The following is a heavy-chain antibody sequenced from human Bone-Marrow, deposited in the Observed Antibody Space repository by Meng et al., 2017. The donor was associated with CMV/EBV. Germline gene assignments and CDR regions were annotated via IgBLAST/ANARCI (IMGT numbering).Heavy chain of an antibody. CDR1: GFTFSIFG. V-gene: IGHV3-30*02. Sequence: GESLKISCATSGFTFSIFGMHWVRQAPGKGLEWVAFIRYDGSNNYYADSVKGRFTISRDNSKNTLYLQMNSLRAEDTAVYYCARDLSGELPRWGQGTLVTVSS. CDR3: ARDLSGELPR. CDR2: IRYDGSNN. D-gene: IGHD1-26*01. J-gene: IGHJ4*02.